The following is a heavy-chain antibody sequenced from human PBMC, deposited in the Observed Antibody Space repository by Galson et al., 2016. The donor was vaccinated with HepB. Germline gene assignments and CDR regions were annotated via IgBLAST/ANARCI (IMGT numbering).Heavy chain of an antibody. CDR1: GFIFKDYA. CDR3: AQDKASMSVGATNFQH. D-gene: IGHD1-26*01. CDR2: ISWNSGSI. V-gene: IGHV3-9*01. J-gene: IGHJ1*01. Sequence: SLRLSCAASGFIFKDYAMHWVRHAPGKGLEWVSSISWNSGSIGYADSVKGRFTISRDNAKNSLYLQMSSLRAEDTAFYYCAQDKASMSVGATNFQHWGQGTLVTVSS.